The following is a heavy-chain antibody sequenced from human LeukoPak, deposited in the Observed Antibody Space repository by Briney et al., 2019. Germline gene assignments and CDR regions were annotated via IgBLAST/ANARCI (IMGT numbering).Heavy chain of an antibody. CDR3: ARDRGLLWFGEFRMDV. CDR2: ISSSGSTI. CDR1: GFTFSSYE. D-gene: IGHD3-10*01. Sequence: GGSLRLSCAASGFTFSSYEMNWVRQAPGKGLEWVSYISSSGSTIYYADSVRGRFTISRDNAKNSLYLQMNSLGAEDTAVYYCARDRGLLWFGEFRMDVWGQGTTVTVSS. J-gene: IGHJ6*02. V-gene: IGHV3-48*03.